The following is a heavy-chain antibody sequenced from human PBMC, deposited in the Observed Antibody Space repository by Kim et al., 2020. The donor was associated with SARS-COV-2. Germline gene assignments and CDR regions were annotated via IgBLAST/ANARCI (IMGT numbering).Heavy chain of an antibody. CDR3: AKDLDYYGSGSYYFPIDY. J-gene: IGHJ4*02. CDR2: ISGSGGST. V-gene: IGHV3-23*01. CDR1: GFTFSSYA. D-gene: IGHD3-10*01. Sequence: GGSLRLSCAASGFTFSSYAMSWVRQAPGKGLEWVSAISGSGGSTYYADSVKGWFTISRDNSKNTLYLQMNSLRAEDTAVYYCAKDLDYYGSGSYYFPIDYWGQGTLVTVSS.